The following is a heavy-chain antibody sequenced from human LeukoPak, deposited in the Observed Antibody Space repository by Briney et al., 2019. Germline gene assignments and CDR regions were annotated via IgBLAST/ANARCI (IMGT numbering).Heavy chain of an antibody. CDR3: ARKYGSGSYSWFDP. CDR1: GGSISSGGYY. J-gene: IGHJ5*02. D-gene: IGHD3-10*01. V-gene: IGHV4-30-2*01. Sequence: PSQTLSLTCNVSGGSISSGGYYWSWIRQPPGKGLEWIGYIYHSGSTYYNPSLKSRVTISVDRSKNQFSLKLSSVTAADTAAYYCARKYGSGSYSWFDPWGQGTLVTVSS. CDR2: IYHSGST.